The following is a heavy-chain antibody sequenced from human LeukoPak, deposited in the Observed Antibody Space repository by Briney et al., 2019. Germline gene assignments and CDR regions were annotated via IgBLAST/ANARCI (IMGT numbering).Heavy chain of an antibody. CDR1: GFTFSSYS. V-gene: IGHV3-48*01. CDR2: ISSSSSTI. D-gene: IGHD2-2*01. J-gene: IGHJ4*02. Sequence: HPGGSLRLSCAASGFTFSSYSMNWVRQAPGKGLEWVSYISSSSSTIYYADSVKGRFTISRDNAKNTLFLQMNSLRAEDTAVYYCAHGAMYQLDYWGQGTLVTVSS. CDR3: AHGAMYQLDY.